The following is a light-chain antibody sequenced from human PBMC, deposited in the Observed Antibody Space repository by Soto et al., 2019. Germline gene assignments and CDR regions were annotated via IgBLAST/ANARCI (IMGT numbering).Light chain of an antibody. CDR2: DAS. CDR3: QQYDNLPPFT. J-gene: IGKJ3*01. CDR1: QDIRNY. Sequence: DIQMTQSPSSLSASVRDRVTITCQASQDIRNYLNWYQQKPGKAPKLLIYDASNLETGVPSRFSGSGSGTDFTFTISSLQPEDIATYYCQQYDNLPPFTFGPGTKVDFK. V-gene: IGKV1-33*01.